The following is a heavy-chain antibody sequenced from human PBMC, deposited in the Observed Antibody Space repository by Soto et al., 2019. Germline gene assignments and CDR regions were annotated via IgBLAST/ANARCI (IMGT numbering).Heavy chain of an antibody. V-gene: IGHV1-69*01. J-gene: IGHJ1*01. Sequence: QVQLVQSGAEVKKPGSSVKVSCKASGGTFSSYAISWVRQAPGQGLEWMGGIIPIFGTANYAQKFQGRVTITADESTSTAYMELSSLTSEDTAVYYCARGLPYGDYFLGYFQHWGQGTLVTVSS. D-gene: IGHD4-17*01. CDR3: ARGLPYGDYFLGYFQH. CDR2: IIPIFGTA. CDR1: GGTFSSYA.